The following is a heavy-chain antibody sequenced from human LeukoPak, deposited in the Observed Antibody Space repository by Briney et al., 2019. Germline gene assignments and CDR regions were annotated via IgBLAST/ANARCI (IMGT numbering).Heavy chain of an antibody. CDR1: GGSISSGSYY. V-gene: IGHV4-61*02. D-gene: IGHD2-8*01. Sequence: TSSETLSLTCTVSGGSISSGSYYWSWIRQPAGKGLEWIGRIYTSGSTNYNPSLKSRVTISVDTPKNQFSLKLSSVTAADTAVYYCARARYHTEMTYFRTVYYFDYWGQGTLVTVSS. J-gene: IGHJ4*02. CDR2: IYTSGST. CDR3: ARARYHTEMTYFRTVYYFDY.